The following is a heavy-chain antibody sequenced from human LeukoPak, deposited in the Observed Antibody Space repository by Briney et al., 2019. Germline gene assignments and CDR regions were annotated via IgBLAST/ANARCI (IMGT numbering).Heavy chain of an antibody. J-gene: IGHJ4*02. D-gene: IGHD5-24*01. Sequence: SETLSLTCTVSGGSISSYYWSWIRQPPGKGLEWIGEINHSGSTNYNPSLKSRVTISVDTSKNQFSLKLSSVTAADTAVYYCARRGRWLQSFGYWGQGTLVTVSS. CDR3: ARRGRWLQSFGY. CDR2: INHSGST. CDR1: GGSISSYY. V-gene: IGHV4-34*01.